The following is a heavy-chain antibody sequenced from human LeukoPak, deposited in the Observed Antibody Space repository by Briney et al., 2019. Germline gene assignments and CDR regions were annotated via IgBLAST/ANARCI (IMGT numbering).Heavy chain of an antibody. Sequence: ASVKVSCKASGYTFITYGISWARQAPGQGLEWMGWISAYNGNTNYAQKLRGRVTMTTDTSTSTASMELRSLRSDDTAVYYCARRREPGYSSSWYFDYWGQGTLVTVSS. CDR1: GYTFITYG. CDR3: ARRREPGYSSSWYFDY. D-gene: IGHD6-13*01. J-gene: IGHJ4*02. V-gene: IGHV1-18*01. CDR2: ISAYNGNT.